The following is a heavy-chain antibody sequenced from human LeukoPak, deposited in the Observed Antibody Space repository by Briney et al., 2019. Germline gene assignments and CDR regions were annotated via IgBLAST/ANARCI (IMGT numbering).Heavy chain of an antibody. Sequence: GGSLRLSCAASGFTFSSYAMSWVRQAPGKGLEWVSAISGSGGSTYYADSVKGRFTISRDNSKNTVYLQMNSLRAEDTAVYYCAKVKYYYDSSGYYYYFDYWGQGTLVTVSS. D-gene: IGHD3-22*01. J-gene: IGHJ4*02. CDR1: GFTFSSYA. CDR2: ISGSGGST. CDR3: AKVKYYYDSSGYYYYFDY. V-gene: IGHV3-23*01.